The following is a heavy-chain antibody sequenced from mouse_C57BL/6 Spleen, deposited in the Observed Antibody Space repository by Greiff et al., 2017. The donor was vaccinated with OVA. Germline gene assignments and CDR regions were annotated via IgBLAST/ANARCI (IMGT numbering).Heavy chain of an antibody. CDR1: GYTFTSYW. CDR2: IHPNSGST. CDR3: ARYDGYYDAMDY. D-gene: IGHD2-3*01. J-gene: IGHJ4*01. Sequence: QVQLQQSGAELVKPGASVKLSCKASGYTFTSYWMHWVKQRPGQGLEWIGMIHPNSGSTNYNEKFKSKATLTVDKSSSTAYMQLSSLTSEDSAVYYCARYDGYYDAMDYWGQGTSVTVSS. V-gene: IGHV1-64*01.